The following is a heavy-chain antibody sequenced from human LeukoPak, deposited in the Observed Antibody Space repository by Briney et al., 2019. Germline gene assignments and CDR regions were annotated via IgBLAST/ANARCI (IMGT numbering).Heavy chain of an antibody. J-gene: IGHJ4*02. CDR1: GFTFSSFN. CDR3: ARGPSSSWSFDY. CDR2: ISSSGSYI. Sequence: PGGSLRLSCAASGFTFSSFNMNWVRQTPGKGLEWVSSISSSGSYIYYADSVKGRFTISRVNAENSLSLQMNSLRGDDTAVYYCARGPSSSWSFDYWGQGTLVTVSS. V-gene: IGHV3-21*01. D-gene: IGHD6-13*01.